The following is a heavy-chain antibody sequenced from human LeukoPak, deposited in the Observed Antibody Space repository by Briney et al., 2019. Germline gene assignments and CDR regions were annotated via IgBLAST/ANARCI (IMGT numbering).Heavy chain of an antibody. J-gene: IGHJ6*03. CDR2: IYYSGST. V-gene: IGHV4-39*07. CDR1: GGSISTYY. D-gene: IGHD3-10*01. Sequence: SETLSLTCTVSGGSISTYYWGWIRQPPGKGLEWIGSIYYSGSTYYNPSLKSRVTISVDTSKNQFSLKLSSVTAADTAVYYCARARHYYGSGSLKYYYYYYYMDVWGKGTTVTVSS. CDR3: ARARHYYGSGSLKYYYYYYYMDV.